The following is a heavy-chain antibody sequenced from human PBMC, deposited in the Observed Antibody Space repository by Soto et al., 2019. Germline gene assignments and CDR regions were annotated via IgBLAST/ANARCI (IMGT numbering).Heavy chain of an antibody. J-gene: IGHJ4*02. Sequence: PSETLSLTCTVSGGSVSSGSYYWSWIRQPPGKGLEWIGYIYYSGSTNYNPSLKSRVTISVDTSKNQFSLKLSSVTAADTAVYYCARSEGTSIPFDYWGQGTLVNVS. D-gene: IGHD3-3*02. CDR2: IYYSGST. CDR1: GGSVSSGSYY. CDR3: ARSEGTSIPFDY. V-gene: IGHV4-61*01.